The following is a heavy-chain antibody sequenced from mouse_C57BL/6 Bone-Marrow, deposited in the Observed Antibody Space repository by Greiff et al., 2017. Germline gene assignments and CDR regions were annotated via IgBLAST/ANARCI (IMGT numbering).Heavy chain of an antibody. J-gene: IGHJ2*01. Sequence: VQLVESGAELVMPGASVKLSCKASGYTFTSYWMHWVKQRPGQGLEWIGEIDPSDSYTNYNQKFKGKSTLTVDKSSSTAYMQLSSLTSEDSAVYYCARNPITTVVATYYFDYWGQGTTLTVSS. CDR3: ARNPITTVVATYYFDY. CDR2: IDPSDSYT. V-gene: IGHV1-69*01. D-gene: IGHD1-1*01. CDR1: GYTFTSYW.